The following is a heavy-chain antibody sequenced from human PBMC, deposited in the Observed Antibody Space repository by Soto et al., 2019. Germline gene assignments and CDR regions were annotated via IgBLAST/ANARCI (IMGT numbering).Heavy chain of an antibody. Sequence: SETLSLTCTVSGYSISSGYYWGWIRQPPGKGLEWIGSIYHSGSTYYNPSLKSRVTISVDTSKNQFSLKLSSVTAADTAVYYCARDVAAAGNFDYWGQGTLVTVSS. D-gene: IGHD6-13*01. V-gene: IGHV4-38-2*02. CDR1: GYSISSGYY. CDR2: IYHSGST. J-gene: IGHJ4*02. CDR3: ARDVAAAGNFDY.